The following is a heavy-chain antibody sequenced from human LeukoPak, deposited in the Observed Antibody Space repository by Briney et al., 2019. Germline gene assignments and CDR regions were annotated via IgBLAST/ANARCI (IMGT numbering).Heavy chain of an antibody. CDR3: ASGGWHPDY. D-gene: IGHD6-19*01. CDR2: IKQDGSEK. J-gene: IGHJ4*02. CDR1: GFTFSSYW. Sequence: GGSLRLSCAASGFTFSSYWMRWVRQAPGKGLEWVANIKQDGSEKYYLHSLTRLFTLSRDNAKNSLYLQINSLRAEDTAVYYCASGGWHPDYWGQGTLVTVSS. V-gene: IGHV3-7*03.